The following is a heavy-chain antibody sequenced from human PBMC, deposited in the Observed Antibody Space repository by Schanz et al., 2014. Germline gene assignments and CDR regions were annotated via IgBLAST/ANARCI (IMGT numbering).Heavy chain of an antibody. Sequence: EVQLVESGGGLVQPGGSLRLSCAASGFTFSDYSMNWVRQAPGKGPEWVSYIRSSSTPIYYADSMKGRFTVSRDNAENALYLQMNSLRAEDTGLYFCARGGSGSHYRLDYWGQGTLVTVSS. CDR2: IRSSSTPI. CDR3: ARGGSGSHYRLDY. D-gene: IGHD1-26*01. V-gene: IGHV3-48*01. CDR1: GFTFSDYS. J-gene: IGHJ4*02.